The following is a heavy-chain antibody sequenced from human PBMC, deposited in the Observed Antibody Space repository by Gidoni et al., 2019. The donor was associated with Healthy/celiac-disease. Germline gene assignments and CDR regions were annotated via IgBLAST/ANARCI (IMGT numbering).Heavy chain of an antibody. V-gene: IGHV3-48*04. CDR2: ISSSSSTI. CDR3: ARDPQYCGGDCYSYYFDY. D-gene: IGHD2-21*02. Sequence: LEWVSYISSSSSTIYYADSVKGRFTISRDNAKNSLYLQMNSLRAEDPAVYYCARDPQYCGGDCYSYYFDYWGQGTLVTVSS. J-gene: IGHJ4*02.